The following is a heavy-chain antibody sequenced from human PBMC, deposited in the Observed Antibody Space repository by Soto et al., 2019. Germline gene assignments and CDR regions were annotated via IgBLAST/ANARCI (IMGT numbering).Heavy chain of an antibody. CDR3: ARERSGGRRDGNPDMYYGMHX. D-gene: IGHD2-15*01. J-gene: IGHJ6*02. CDR2: VYYSGDS. CDR1: GGSISSGSFY. V-gene: IGHV4-31*03. Sequence: PSDTLSLTCTVSGGSISSGSFYWTWIPQHPGKGVEFVGYVYYSGDSYYNPSLRSRVIISLDTSKNQFSLRLNSVTAADTAVHYSARERSGGRRDGNPDMYYGMHXWGQATQLTVS.